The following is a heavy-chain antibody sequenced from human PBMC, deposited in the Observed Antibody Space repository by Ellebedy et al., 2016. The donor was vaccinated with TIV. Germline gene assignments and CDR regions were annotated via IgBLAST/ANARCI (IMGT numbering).Heavy chain of an antibody. CDR3: ARDGVGSALYFDY. D-gene: IGHD2-8*01. CDR1: GFTFSDYY. J-gene: IGHJ4*02. V-gene: IGHV3-66*01. Sequence: PGGSLRLSCAASGFTFSDYYMSWIRQTPGKGLEWVSVIYSGGSTYYADSVQGRFTISRDNSKNTLYLQMNSLRAEDTAVYYCARDGVGSALYFDYWGQGTLVTVSS. CDR2: IYSGGST.